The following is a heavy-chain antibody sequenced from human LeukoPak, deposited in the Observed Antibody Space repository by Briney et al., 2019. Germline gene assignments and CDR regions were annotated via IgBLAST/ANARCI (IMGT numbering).Heavy chain of an antibody. CDR2: INPNSGGT. Sequence: GASVKVSCKASGYTFTGYYMHWVRQAPGQGLEWMGWINPNSGGTNYAQKFQGRVTMTRDTSISTAYMELSRLRSDDTAVYYCARGKGTGTKGAFDIWGQGTMVTASS. D-gene: IGHD1-1*01. J-gene: IGHJ3*02. CDR1: GYTFTGYY. CDR3: ARGKGTGTKGAFDI. V-gene: IGHV1-2*02.